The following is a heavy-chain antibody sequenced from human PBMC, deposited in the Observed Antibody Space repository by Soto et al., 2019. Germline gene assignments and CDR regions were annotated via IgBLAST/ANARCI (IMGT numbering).Heavy chain of an antibody. CDR1: GGTFSSYA. CDR3: ARDRGITFGGVIAYYYGMDV. V-gene: IGHV1-69*06. Sequence: SVKVSCKASGGTFSSYAISWVRQAPGQGLEWMGGIIPIFGTANYAQKFQGRVTITADKSTSTAYMELSSLRSEDTAVYYCARDRGITFGGVIAYYYGMDVWGQGTTVTVYS. D-gene: IGHD3-16*02. J-gene: IGHJ6*02. CDR2: IIPIFGTA.